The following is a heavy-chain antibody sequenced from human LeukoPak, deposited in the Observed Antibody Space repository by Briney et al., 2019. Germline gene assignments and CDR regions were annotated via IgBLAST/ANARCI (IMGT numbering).Heavy chain of an antibody. CDR2: ISYDGSSK. J-gene: IGHJ4*02. V-gene: IGHV3-30*18. Sequence: QPGRSLRLSCAASGFTFSSYGMHWVRQAPGKGLEWVAVISYDGSSKYYADSVKGRFTISRDNSKNTLYLQMNSLRAEDTAVYYCAKAYVGIVATPPADYWGQGTLVTVSS. CDR3: AKAYVGIVATPPADY. CDR1: GFTFSSYG. D-gene: IGHD5-12*01.